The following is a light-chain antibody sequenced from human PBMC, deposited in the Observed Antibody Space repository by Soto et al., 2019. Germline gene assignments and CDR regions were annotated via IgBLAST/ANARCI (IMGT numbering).Light chain of an antibody. J-gene: IGKJ1*01. CDR3: QQYNYWPGT. Sequence: EIVMTQSPATLSVSPGERATLSCRASESVSSNLAWYQHKPGQAPRLLIYDASTRATGIPARFSGSGSETEFSLTISSLQSEDFAVYVCQQYNYWPGTFGQGTKVEIK. CDR1: ESVSSN. CDR2: DAS. V-gene: IGKV3-15*01.